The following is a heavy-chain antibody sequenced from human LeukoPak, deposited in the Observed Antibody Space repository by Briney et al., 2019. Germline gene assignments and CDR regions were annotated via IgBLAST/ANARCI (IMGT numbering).Heavy chain of an antibody. CDR1: GFSFSNYE. CDR3: ARDEVATRSGFDV. J-gene: IGHJ3*01. D-gene: IGHD5-12*01. Sequence: PGGSLRLSCAASGFSFSNYEMNWIRQAPGRGLEWISFVGPGDDPIYYSDSVKGRFTISRDTAKNSVYLQMDRLRDEDTAIYYCARDEVATRSGFDVWGQGTVVTVSS. CDR2: VGPGDDPI. V-gene: IGHV3-48*03.